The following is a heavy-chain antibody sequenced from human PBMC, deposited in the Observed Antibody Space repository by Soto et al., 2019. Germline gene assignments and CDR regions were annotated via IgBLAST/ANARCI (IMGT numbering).Heavy chain of an antibody. CDR3: ARQIFGVVIEYYFDY. V-gene: IGHV4-39*01. Sequence: QLQLQESGPGLVKPSETLSLTCTVSGGSISSSSYYWGWIRQPPGKGLEWIGSIYYSGSTYYNPSLKSRVTISVDTSKNQFSLKLSSVTAADTAVDYCARQIFGVVIEYYFDYWGQGTLVTVSS. D-gene: IGHD3-3*01. CDR2: IYYSGST. J-gene: IGHJ4*02. CDR1: GGSISSSSYY.